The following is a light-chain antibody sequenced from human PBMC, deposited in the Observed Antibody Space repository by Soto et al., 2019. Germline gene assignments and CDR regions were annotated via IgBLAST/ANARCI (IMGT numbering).Light chain of an antibody. CDR3: VQQKGYGGT. J-gene: IGKJ1*01. Sequence: DIQMTQSPSSLSASVGDRVTISCRASQGIRNDLAWYQQKPGKAPKRLIYEASSLQSGVPSRFRGSGSGTEFSLRVGGLQAEDGASYDGVQQKGYGGTGXQGT. V-gene: IGKV1-17*01. CDR1: QGIRND. CDR2: EAS.